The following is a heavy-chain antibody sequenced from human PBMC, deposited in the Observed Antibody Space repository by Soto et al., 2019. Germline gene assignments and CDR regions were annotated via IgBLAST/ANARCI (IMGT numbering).Heavy chain of an antibody. CDR1: GFTFSSYG. J-gene: IGHJ4*02. Sequence: QVQLVESGGGVVQPGRSLRLSCAASGFTFSSYGMHWVRQAPGKGLEWVAIIWYDGSDTSYADSVKGRFTLSRDNSKTTLYLQMNSLRAEDTAVYYCAREVGGHAGLQGRFDYWGQGTLVTVSS. CDR2: IWYDGSDT. V-gene: IGHV3-33*01. D-gene: IGHD3-3*01. CDR3: AREVGGHAGLQGRFDY.